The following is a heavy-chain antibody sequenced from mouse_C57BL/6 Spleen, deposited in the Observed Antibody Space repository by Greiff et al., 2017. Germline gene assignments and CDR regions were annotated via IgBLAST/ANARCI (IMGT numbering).Heavy chain of an antibody. D-gene: IGHD2-1*01. CDR1: GYAFTNYL. V-gene: IGHV1-54*01. J-gene: IGHJ1*03. Sequence: VQLVESGAELVRPGTSVKVSCKASGYAFTNYLIEWVKQRPGQGLEWIGVINPGSGGTNYNEKFKGKATLTADKSSSTAYMQLSSLTSEDSAVYFCARSGGNYPWYFDVWGTGTTVTISS. CDR3: ARSGGNYPWYFDV. CDR2: INPGSGGT.